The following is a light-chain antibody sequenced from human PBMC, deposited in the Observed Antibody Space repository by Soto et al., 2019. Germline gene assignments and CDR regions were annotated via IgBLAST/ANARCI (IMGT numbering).Light chain of an antibody. J-gene: IGKJ3*01. Sequence: DIQMTQSPSSLSASVGDRVTITCQASQDISNYLNWYQQKPGKAPKLLIYDASNLETGVPSRFSGSGSGTDFTFTISSLQPEDIATYYCQQYDNLPFGPGTKVDIK. V-gene: IGKV1-33*01. CDR2: DAS. CDR3: QQYDNLP. CDR1: QDISNY.